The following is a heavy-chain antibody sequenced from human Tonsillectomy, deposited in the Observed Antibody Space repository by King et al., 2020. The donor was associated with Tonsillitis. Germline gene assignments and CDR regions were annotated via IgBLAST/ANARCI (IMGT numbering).Heavy chain of an antibody. CDR2: IYYSGST. CDR3: ARDEPYSSGWSY. CDR1: GGSISSYY. J-gene: IGHJ4*02. V-gene: IGHV4-59*01. D-gene: IGHD6-19*01. Sequence: VQLQESGPGLVKPSETLSLTCTVSGGSISSYYWSWIRQPPGKGLEWIGYIYYSGSTNYNPSLKSRVTISVDTSKNQFSLKLSSVTAADTAVYYCARDEPYSSGWSYWGQGTLVTVSS.